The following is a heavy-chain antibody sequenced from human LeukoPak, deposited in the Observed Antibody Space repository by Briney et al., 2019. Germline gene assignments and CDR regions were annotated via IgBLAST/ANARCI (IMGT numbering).Heavy chain of an antibody. Sequence: PSETLSLTCAVYGGSFSGYYWSWIRQPPGKGLEWIGEINHSGSTNYNPSLKSRVTLSVDTSKNQFSLKLSSVTAADTAVYYCARIARRYCSSTSCYDVLSWFDPWGQGTLVTVSS. CDR2: INHSGST. D-gene: IGHD2-2*01. CDR3: ARIARRYCSSTSCYDVLSWFDP. J-gene: IGHJ5*02. V-gene: IGHV4-34*01. CDR1: GGSFSGYY.